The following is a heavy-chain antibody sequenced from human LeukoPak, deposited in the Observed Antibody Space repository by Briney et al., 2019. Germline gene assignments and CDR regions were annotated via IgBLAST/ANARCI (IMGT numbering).Heavy chain of an antibody. D-gene: IGHD3-16*01. Sequence: PERSLRLSCVASGFTFRHYAVHWVRQAPGRGLEWVAVLSFDGAHKYYAESVKGRFTISRDNSNNTLFLQMDSLRIEDTALYYCVRARAGGLDYWGQGTLVTVSS. V-gene: IGHV3-30*04. CDR2: LSFDGAHK. CDR3: VRARAGGLDY. CDR1: GFTFRHYA. J-gene: IGHJ4*02.